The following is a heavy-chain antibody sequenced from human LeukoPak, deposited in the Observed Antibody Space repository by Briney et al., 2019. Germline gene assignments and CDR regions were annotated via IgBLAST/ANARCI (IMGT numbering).Heavy chain of an antibody. Sequence: GESLKISCKASGFSFTSNWIGWVRQMPGKGLEWMGIIYPADSDTRYSPSFQGQATISADTSINTAYLQWTSLKASDTAMYYCARDLDSRFDSWGQGTLVTVSS. CDR2: IYPADSDT. D-gene: IGHD3-22*01. CDR3: ARDLDSRFDS. V-gene: IGHV5-51*01. CDR1: GFSFTSNW. J-gene: IGHJ4*02.